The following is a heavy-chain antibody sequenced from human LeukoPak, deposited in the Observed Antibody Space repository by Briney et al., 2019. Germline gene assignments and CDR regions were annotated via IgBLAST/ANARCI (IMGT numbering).Heavy chain of an antibody. V-gene: IGHV3-21*01. D-gene: IGHD1-26*01. CDR1: GFTFSSYS. J-gene: IGHJ4*02. CDR3: AGDEGIVRAMHSKAVAH. Sequence: GGSLRLSCAASGFTFSSYSMNWVRQAPGKGLEWVSSISSSSSYIYYADSVKGRFTISRDNAKSSVFLQMNNLRVEDTAVYYCAGDEGIVRAMHSKAVAHWGPGILVIV. CDR2: ISSSSSYI.